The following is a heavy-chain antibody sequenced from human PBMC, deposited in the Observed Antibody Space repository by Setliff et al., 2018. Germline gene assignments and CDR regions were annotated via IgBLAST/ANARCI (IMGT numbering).Heavy chain of an antibody. CDR2: IWKSVST. V-gene: IGHV4-31*03. CDR3: ARKMRMSGRGHWYFDV. CDR1: DGSIRSGDHY. J-gene: IGHJ2*01. Sequence: PSETLSLTCTASDGSIRSGDHYWNWIRQHPGKGLEWLGYIWKSVSTFYNPSLTSRITMSVDTSRNLFSMELASVTAADTAIYYCARKMRMSGRGHWYFDVWGRGTQVTVSS.